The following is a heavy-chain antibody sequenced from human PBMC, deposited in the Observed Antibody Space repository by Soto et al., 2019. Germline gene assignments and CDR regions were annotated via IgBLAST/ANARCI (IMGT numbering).Heavy chain of an antibody. CDR1: GFSLSTSGVG. V-gene: IGHV2-5*02. J-gene: IGHJ4*01. CDR2: IYWDDDK. D-gene: IGHD2-15*01. Sequence: SGPTLVNPTQTLTLTCTFSGFSLSTSGVGVGWIRQPPGKALEWLALIYWDDDKLYSPFLKSRLTITKDTSKNQVVLTMTNMYPLDTPTYSCALTPQTRSPWGYGYWGQGTLVAVSS. CDR3: ALTPQTRSPWGYGY.